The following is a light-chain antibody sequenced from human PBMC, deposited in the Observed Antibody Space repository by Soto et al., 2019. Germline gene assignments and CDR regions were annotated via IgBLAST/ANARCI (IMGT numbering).Light chain of an antibody. V-gene: IGKV3-20*01. CDR1: QSVTSTY. CDR2: GVS. CDR3: QQYGSSHHPTT. Sequence: EIVLTQSPGTLSLSPGERATLSFRASQSVTSTYLGWYQQKPGQAPRLLMYGVSVRATGIPDRFSGSGSGTDFTLTISRLEPEDFAVYSGQQYGSSHHPTTVGHGTRLEIK. J-gene: IGKJ5*01.